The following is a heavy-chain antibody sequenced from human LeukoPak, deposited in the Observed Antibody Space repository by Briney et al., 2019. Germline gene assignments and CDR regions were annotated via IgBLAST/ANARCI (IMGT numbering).Heavy chain of an antibody. V-gene: IGHV4-39*07. CDR1: GGSISSGGYY. J-gene: IGHJ5*02. Sequence: PSETLSLTCTVSGGSISSGGYYWSWIRQHPGKGLEWIGEINHSGSTNYNPSLKSRVTISVDTSKNQFSLKLSSVTAADTAVYYCARGRLELPRFDPWGQGTLVTVSS. D-gene: IGHD1-7*01. CDR2: INHSGST. CDR3: ARGRLELPRFDP.